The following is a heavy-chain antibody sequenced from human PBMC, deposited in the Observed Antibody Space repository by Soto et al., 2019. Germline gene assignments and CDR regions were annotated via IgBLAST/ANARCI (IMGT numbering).Heavy chain of an antibody. CDR3: ARGIAAAGTHAFDI. D-gene: IGHD6-13*01. CDR2: INHSGST. Sequence: SETLSLTCAVYGGSFSGYYWSWIRQPPGKGLEWIGEINHSGSTNYNPSLKSRVTISVDTSKNQFSLKLSSVTAADTAVYYCARGIAAAGTHAFDIWGQGTMVPVSS. V-gene: IGHV4-34*01. CDR1: GGSFSGYY. J-gene: IGHJ3*02.